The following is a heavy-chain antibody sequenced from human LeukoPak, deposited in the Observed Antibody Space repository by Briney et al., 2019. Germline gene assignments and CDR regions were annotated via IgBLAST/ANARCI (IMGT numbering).Heavy chain of an antibody. Sequence: PSDTLSLTCTVSGGSISSSTYYWGWIRQPPGKGLEWVGSIYYSGSTYNNPSLKSRVTIFVDTPKNQFSLKLSSVTATDTAVYYCARTYGDYDDAFDVWGQGTMVTVSS. CDR1: GGSISSSTYY. V-gene: IGHV4-39*01. CDR2: IYYSGST. CDR3: ARTYGDYDDAFDV. D-gene: IGHD4-17*01. J-gene: IGHJ3*01.